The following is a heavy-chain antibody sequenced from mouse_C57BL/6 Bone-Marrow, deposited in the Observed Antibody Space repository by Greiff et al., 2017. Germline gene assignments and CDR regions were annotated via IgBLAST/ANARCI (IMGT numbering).Heavy chain of an antibody. CDR3: ARLGGPGAMDY. D-gene: IGHD4-1*01. V-gene: IGHV5-17*01. J-gene: IGHJ4*01. CDR1: GFTFSDYG. CDR2: ISSGSSTI. Sequence: EVMLVESGGGLVKPGGSLKLSCAASGFTFSDYGMHWVRQAPEKGLEWVAYISSGSSTIYYADTVKGRFTISRDNAKHTLFLQLTSLRSGDTSMYYCARLGGPGAMDYWGQGTSVTVSS.